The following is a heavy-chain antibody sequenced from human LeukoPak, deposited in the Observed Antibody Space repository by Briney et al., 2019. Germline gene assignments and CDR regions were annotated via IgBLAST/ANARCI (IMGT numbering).Heavy chain of an antibody. V-gene: IGHV1-18*01. Sequence: ASVKVSCKASGYTFTSYGISWVRQAPGQGLEWMGWISAYNGNTNYAQKLQGRVTMTTDTSTSTAYMELRSLRSDDTAVYYCARDQGYSGYGYYYYYYGMDVWGQGTTVTVSS. J-gene: IGHJ6*02. CDR1: GYTFTSYG. CDR2: ISAYNGNT. D-gene: IGHD5-12*01. CDR3: ARDQGYSGYGYYYYYYGMDV.